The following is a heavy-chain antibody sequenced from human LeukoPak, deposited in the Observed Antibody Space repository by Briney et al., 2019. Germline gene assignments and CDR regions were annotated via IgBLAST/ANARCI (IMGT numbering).Heavy chain of an antibody. J-gene: IGHJ4*02. V-gene: IGHV3-74*01. Sequence: GGSLRLSCAASGFTFSSYWMNWVRHAPGKGLVWVSRINSDGSWTTYADSVKGRFTISRDNAKNTLYLHMSSLRAEDTAVFYCARALYSTNQGCDYWGQGTLVTVSS. CDR2: INSDGSWT. CDR1: GFTFSSYW. D-gene: IGHD6-13*01. CDR3: ARALYSTNQGCDY.